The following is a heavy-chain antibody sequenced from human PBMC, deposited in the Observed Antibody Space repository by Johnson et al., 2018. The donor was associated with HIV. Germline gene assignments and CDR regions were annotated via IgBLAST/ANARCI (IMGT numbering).Heavy chain of an antibody. CDR1: GFTFSYYG. CDR2: ISYAGSDK. D-gene: IGHD5-24*01. Sequence: QVQLVESGGGVVQPGRSLRLSCAASGFTFSYYGIHWVRQAPGKGLEWVAVISYAGSDKYYADSVKGRFTISRDNSKNTLYLQMNRLRAEDTAVYYCARDELRDTVAFDIWGQGTMVTVSS. CDR3: ARDELRDTVAFDI. J-gene: IGHJ3*02. V-gene: IGHV3-30*19.